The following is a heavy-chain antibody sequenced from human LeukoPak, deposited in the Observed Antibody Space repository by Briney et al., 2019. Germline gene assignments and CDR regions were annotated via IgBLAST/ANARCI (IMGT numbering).Heavy chain of an antibody. J-gene: IGHJ4*02. V-gene: IGHV3-20*04. CDR2: INWNGGST. Sequence: RPGGSLRLSCAASGFTFDDYGMSWVRQAPGKGLEWVSGINWNGGSTGYADSVKGRFTISRDNAKNPLYLQMNSLRAEDTAVYYCAREPDSSGWYGFDYWGQGTLVTVSS. D-gene: IGHD6-19*01. CDR1: GFTFDDYG. CDR3: AREPDSSGWYGFDY.